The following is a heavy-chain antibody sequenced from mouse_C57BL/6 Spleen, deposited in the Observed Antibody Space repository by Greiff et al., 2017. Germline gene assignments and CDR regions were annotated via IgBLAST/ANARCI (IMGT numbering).Heavy chain of an antibody. CDR1: GYTFTSYW. CDR2: IDPSDSYT. Sequence: QVQLQQPGAELVMPGASVKLSCKASGYTFTSYWMHWVKQRPGQGLGWIGEIDPSDSYTNYNQKFKGKSTLTVDKSSSTAYMQLSSLTSEDSAVYYCARDDYGSSPWYFDVWGTGTTVTVSS. CDR3: ARDDYGSSPWYFDV. V-gene: IGHV1-69*01. J-gene: IGHJ1*03. D-gene: IGHD1-1*01.